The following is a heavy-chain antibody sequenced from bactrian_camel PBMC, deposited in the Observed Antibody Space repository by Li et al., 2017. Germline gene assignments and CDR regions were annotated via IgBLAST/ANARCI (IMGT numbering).Heavy chain of an antibody. CDR2: IYAGGGST. V-gene: IGHV3-2*01. J-gene: IGHJ6*01. CDR3: AAGRACRIPEIDA. Sequence: HVQLVESGGGMVQPGGSLRLSCAPSGLPFSGYYMSWVRQAPGKGLEWVSSIYAGGGSTYYADSVKGRFTISQDSAKNTLYLRMNSLKPEDTAVYYCAAGRACRIPEIDAWGQGTQVTVS. CDR1: GLPFSGYY. D-gene: IGHD1*01.